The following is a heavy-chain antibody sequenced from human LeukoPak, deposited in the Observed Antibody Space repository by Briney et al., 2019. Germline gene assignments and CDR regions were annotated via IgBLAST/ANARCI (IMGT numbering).Heavy chain of an antibody. CDR2: ISSSGSTI. J-gene: IGHJ4*02. CDR3: AREASVLASIPYDY. V-gene: IGHV3-48*03. Sequence: SGGSLRLSCAASGFTFSSYEMNWVRQAPGKGLEWVSYISSSGSTIYYADSVKGRFTISGDNAKNSLYLQMNSLRAEDTAVYYCAREASVLASIPYDYWGQGTLVTVSS. CDR1: GFTFSSYE. D-gene: IGHD5-24*01.